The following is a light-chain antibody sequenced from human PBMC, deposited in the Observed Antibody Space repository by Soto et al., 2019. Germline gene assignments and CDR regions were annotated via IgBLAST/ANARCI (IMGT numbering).Light chain of an antibody. CDR1: QGISTY. CDR2: AAS. CDR3: QKDISAPRP. J-gene: IGKJ1*01. V-gene: IGKV1-27*01. Sequence: DIQMTQSPSSLSASVGDRVTITCRASQGISTYLAGYQQKPGKVPKLLIYAASTVQSGVPSRFSGSGSGTDFTLTIGSLQPEDVTTYYWQKDISAPRPFGQGTKVEI.